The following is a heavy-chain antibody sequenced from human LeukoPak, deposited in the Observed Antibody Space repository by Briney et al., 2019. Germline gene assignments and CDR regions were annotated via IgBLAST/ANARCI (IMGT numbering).Heavy chain of an antibody. CDR3: ARMVGLVSDY. CDR1: GDSVSSNSAA. CDR2: TYYRSKWYS. J-gene: IGHJ4*02. V-gene: IGHV6-1*01. Sequence: SQTLSLTCAISGDSVSSNSAAWNWVRQSPSRGLEWLGRTYYRSKWYSYYAPSVKSRITINPDTSKNQFSLQLKSVTPEDTAVYYCARMVGLVSDYWGQGTLVTVSS. D-gene: IGHD3-10*01.